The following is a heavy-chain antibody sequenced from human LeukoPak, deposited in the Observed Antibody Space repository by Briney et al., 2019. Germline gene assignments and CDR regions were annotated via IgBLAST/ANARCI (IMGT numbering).Heavy chain of an antibody. V-gene: IGHV4-39*07. D-gene: IGHD3-22*01. Sequence: SETLSLTCTVSGGSISSSSYHWGWIRQPPGKGLEWIGNIYYSGNTNYNPSLKSRVTISVDTSKNQFSLKLRSVTAADTAVYYCARVVQSTDSSGFYLPEYFQHWGQGTLVTVSS. CDR2: IYYSGNT. CDR1: GGSISSSSYH. J-gene: IGHJ1*01. CDR3: ARVVQSTDSSGFYLPEYFQH.